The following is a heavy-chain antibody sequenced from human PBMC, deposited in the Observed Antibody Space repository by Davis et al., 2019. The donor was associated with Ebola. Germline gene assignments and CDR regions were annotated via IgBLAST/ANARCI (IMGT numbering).Heavy chain of an antibody. V-gene: IGHV3-74*01. CDR3: AKDVRDWLGSGFDI. Sequence: HTGGSLRLSCAASGFTFSSYWMHWVRQVPGKGLVWVSRINSDGSSTSYADSVKGRFTISRDNTKNSLYLQMNSLRVEDTALYYCAKDVRDWLGSGFDIWGQGTMVTVSS. CDR1: GFTFSSYW. J-gene: IGHJ3*02. CDR2: INSDGSST. D-gene: IGHD3-10*01.